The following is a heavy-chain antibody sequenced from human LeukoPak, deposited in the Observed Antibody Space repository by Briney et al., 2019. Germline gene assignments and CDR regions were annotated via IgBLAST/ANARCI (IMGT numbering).Heavy chain of an antibody. Sequence: SEALSLTCTVSGGSISSYYWSWIRQPPGKGLEWIGYIYYTGSTNCKPPVKSRVAMSVDTSKKQFSLKLSSLTAADTAVYYCARGGTAVIAPYAFDIWGQGTMVT. V-gene: IGHV4-59*01. D-gene: IGHD4-23*01. CDR1: GGSISSYY. J-gene: IGHJ3*02. CDR2: IYYTGST. CDR3: ARGGTAVIAPYAFDI.